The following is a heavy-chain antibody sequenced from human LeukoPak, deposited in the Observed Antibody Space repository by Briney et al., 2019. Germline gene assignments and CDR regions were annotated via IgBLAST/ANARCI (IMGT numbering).Heavy chain of an antibody. CDR2: INPSGGST. D-gene: IGHD5-12*01. J-gene: IGHJ6*02. CDR3: ARDRRGYSGYDFWLPSGNYYGMDV. Sequence: GASVKVSCKASGYTFTSYYMHWVRQAPGQGLEWMGIINPSGGSTSYAQKFQGRVTMTRDTSTSTVYTELSSLRSEDTAVYYCARDRRGYSGYDFWLPSGNYYGMDVWGQGTTVTVSS. CDR1: GYTFTSYY. V-gene: IGHV1-46*01.